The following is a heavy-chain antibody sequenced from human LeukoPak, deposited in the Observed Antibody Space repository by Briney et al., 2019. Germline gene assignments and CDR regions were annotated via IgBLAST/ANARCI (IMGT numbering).Heavy chain of an antibody. J-gene: IGHJ5*02. CDR3: AKWSSVVVSGGFDP. V-gene: IGHV3-23*01. Sequence: PGGSLRLSCAASGFTFSSYAMSGVRQAPGKGLEWVSAFSGSGGSTYYADSVKGRFTIYRDNSKNTLYLKMNSLRAEDTAVYYCAKWSSVVVSGGFDPWGQGSLVTVSS. CDR1: GFTFSSYA. D-gene: IGHD2-2*01. CDR2: FSGSGGST.